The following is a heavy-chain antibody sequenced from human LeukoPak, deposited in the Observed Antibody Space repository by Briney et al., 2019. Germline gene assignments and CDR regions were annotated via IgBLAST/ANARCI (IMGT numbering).Heavy chain of an antibody. CDR3: ARDGYYGSGSYYNVADY. Sequence: GASVKVSCKASGGTFSSYAISWVRQAPGPGLEWMGGIIPIFGTANYAQKFQGRVTITTDESTSTAYTELSSLGSEDTAVYYCARDGYYGSGSYYNVADYWGQGTLVTVSS. V-gene: IGHV1-69*05. J-gene: IGHJ4*02. D-gene: IGHD3-10*01. CDR1: GGTFSSYA. CDR2: IIPIFGTA.